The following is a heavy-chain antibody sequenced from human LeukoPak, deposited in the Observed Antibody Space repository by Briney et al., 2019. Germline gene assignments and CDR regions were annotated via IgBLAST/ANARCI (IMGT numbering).Heavy chain of an antibody. CDR2: VYDSGST. V-gene: IGHV4-59*01. Sequence: KPSETLSLTCTVSGGSISSYYWSWIRQPPGKGLEWIGFVYDSGSTSYNPSLKSRLTISVDTSKNQFSLKLGSVAAADTAVYYCARGVGYRYGFEYWGQGTLVNVSS. J-gene: IGHJ4*02. D-gene: IGHD5-18*01. CDR1: GGSISSYY. CDR3: ARGVGYRYGFEY.